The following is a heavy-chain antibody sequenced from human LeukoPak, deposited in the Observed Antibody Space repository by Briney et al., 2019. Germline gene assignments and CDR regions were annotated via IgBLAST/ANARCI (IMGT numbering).Heavy chain of an antibody. D-gene: IGHD5-18*01. Sequence: ASVKVSCKASGYTFTRYYMHWVRQAPGQGLEWMGWINPNSGGTNYAQKFQGRVTMTRDTSISTAYMELSRLRSDDTALYYCARERREYSYGSFIGDYWGQGTLVTVSS. CDR2: INPNSGGT. CDR1: GYTFTRYY. V-gene: IGHV1-2*02. J-gene: IGHJ4*02. CDR3: ARERREYSYGSFIGDY.